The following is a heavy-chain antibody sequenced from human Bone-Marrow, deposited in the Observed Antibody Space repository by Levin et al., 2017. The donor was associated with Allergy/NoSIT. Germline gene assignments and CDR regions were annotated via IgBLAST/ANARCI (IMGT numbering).Heavy chain of an antibody. CDR2: IYYSGST. J-gene: IGHJ6*03. Sequence: TLSLTCTVSGGSISSSYWSWIRPPPGKGLEWIGYIYYSGSTNYNPSLKSRVTISVDTSKNQFSLKLSSVTAADTAVYYRARAATSDSYGPYYYYYMDVWGKGTTVTVSS. V-gene: IGHV4-59*01. CDR1: GGSISSSY. CDR3: ARAATSDSYGPYYYYYMDV. D-gene: IGHD2-21*02.